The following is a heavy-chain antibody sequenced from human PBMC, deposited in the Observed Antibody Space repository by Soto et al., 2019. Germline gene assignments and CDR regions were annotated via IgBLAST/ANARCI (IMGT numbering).Heavy chain of an antibody. CDR3: AKSEWDNSLATYYFDY. V-gene: IGHV3-30*04. CDR2: MSYDGGRT. Sequence: QVQLVESGGGVVQPGTSLTLSCAASGFAFNNYAMHWVRQAPGKGLEWVAVMSYDGGRTIYADSVKGRFTISRDTSKSTLYIQMNSLTTEDAAVYFCAKSEWDNSLATYYFDYWGLGTLVTVSS. CDR1: GFAFNNYA. D-gene: IGHD1-26*01. J-gene: IGHJ4*02.